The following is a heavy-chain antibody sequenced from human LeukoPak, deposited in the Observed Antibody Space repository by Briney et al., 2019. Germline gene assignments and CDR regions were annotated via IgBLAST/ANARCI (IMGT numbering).Heavy chain of an antibody. V-gene: IGHV3-7*01. D-gene: IGHD3-9*01. Sequence: SGGSLRLSCAASGFTFSSYWMSWVRQAPGKGLEWVANIKQDGSEKYYVDSVKGRFTISRDNAKNSLYLQMNSLRAEDTAVYYCARLDYDILTGVNFDYWGQGTLVTVSS. CDR2: IKQDGSEK. CDR3: ARLDYDILTGVNFDY. J-gene: IGHJ4*02. CDR1: GFTFSSYW.